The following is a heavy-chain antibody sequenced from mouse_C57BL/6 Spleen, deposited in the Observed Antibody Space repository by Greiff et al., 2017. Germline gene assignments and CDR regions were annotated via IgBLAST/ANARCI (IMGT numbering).Heavy chain of an antibody. CDR3: ARRGENFDY. V-gene: IGHV1-69*01. J-gene: IGHJ2*01. Sequence: QVQLKQPGAELVMPGASVKLSCKASGYTFTSYWMHWVKQRPGQGLEWIGEIDPSDSYTNYNQKFKGKSTLTVDKSSSTAYMQLSSLTSEDSAVYYCARRGENFDYWGQGTTLTVSS. CDR1: GYTFTSYW. CDR2: IDPSDSYT.